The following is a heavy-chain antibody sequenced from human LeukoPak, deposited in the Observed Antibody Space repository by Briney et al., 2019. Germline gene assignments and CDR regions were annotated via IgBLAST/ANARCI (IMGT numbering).Heavy chain of an antibody. J-gene: IGHJ4*02. V-gene: IGHV3-43*02. CDR2: ISGDGGST. CDR3: AKDRDYGDYGDYFDY. D-gene: IGHD4-17*01. CDR1: GFTFDDYA. Sequence: PGGSLRLSCAASGFTFDDYAMHWVRQAPGKGLEWVSLISGDGGSTYCADSVKGRFTISRDNSKNSLYLQMNSLRTEDTALYYCAKDRDYGDYGDYFDYWGQGTLVTVSS.